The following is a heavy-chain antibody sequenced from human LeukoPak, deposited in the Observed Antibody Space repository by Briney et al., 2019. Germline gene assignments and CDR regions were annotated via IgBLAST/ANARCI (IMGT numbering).Heavy chain of an antibody. V-gene: IGHV4-30-2*01. CDR3: ARVVYYDSSGYYYYVWFDP. D-gene: IGHD3-22*01. CDR1: GSSISSGGYS. CDR2: IYHSGST. J-gene: IGHJ5*02. Sequence: PSETLSLTCAVSGSSISSGGYSWSWIRQPPGKGLEWIGYIYHSGSTYYNPSLKSRVTISVDRSKNQFSLKLSSVTAADTAVYYCARVVYYDSSGYYYYVWFDPWGQGTLVTVSS.